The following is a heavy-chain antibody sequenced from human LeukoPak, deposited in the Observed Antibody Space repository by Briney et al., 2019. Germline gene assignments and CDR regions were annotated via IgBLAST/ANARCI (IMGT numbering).Heavy chain of an antibody. CDR2: MFYSGST. J-gene: IGHJ4*02. CDR3: ARVGQWQYYFDY. D-gene: IGHD6-19*01. CDR1: GDSFRSHY. V-gene: IGHV4-59*11. Sequence: SETLSLTCTVSGDSFRSHYWSWVRQPPGRGLEWIGYMFYSGSTNYNPSLKSRVTISVDTSKNQFSLKLNSVTAADTAMYYCARVGQWQYYFDYWGQGTQVTVSS.